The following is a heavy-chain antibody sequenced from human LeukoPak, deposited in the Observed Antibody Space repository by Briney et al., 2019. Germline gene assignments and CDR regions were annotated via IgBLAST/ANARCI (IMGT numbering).Heavy chain of an antibody. CDR3: ARHRSDAIAAAPLDN. CDR1: GGSISSSSYY. D-gene: IGHD6-13*01. V-gene: IGHV4-39*01. Sequence: EPSETLSLTCTVSGGSISSSSYYWGWIRQPPGKGLEWIGSIYYSGSTYYNPSLKSRVTISVDTSKNQFSLKLSSVTAADTAVYYCARHRSDAIAAAPLDNWGQGTLVTVSS. CDR2: IYYSGST. J-gene: IGHJ4*02.